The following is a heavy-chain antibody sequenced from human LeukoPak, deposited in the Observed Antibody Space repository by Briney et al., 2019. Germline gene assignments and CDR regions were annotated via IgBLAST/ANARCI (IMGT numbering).Heavy chain of an antibody. CDR3: TTDIGPHAYVYDAYDI. J-gene: IGHJ3*02. Sequence: GGSLRLSCAASGFTFSNGWMTWVRQAPGKGLEWVGRIKSKTDGGTTDYAAPVKGRFTISRDDSKNTLYLQMNSLKTEDTAVYYCTTDIGPHAYVYDAYDIWGQGTMVTVSS. CDR2: IKSKTDGGTT. V-gene: IGHV3-15*01. CDR1: GFTFSNGW. D-gene: IGHD3-10*02.